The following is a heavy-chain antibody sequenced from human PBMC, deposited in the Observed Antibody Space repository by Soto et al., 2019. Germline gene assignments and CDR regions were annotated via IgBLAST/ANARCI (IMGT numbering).Heavy chain of an antibody. V-gene: IGHV1-2*02. Sequence: ASVKVSCKASGYSITGYYMHWVRQAPGQGLEWMGWINPNSGGTNYAQKFQGRVTMTRDTSISTAYMELSRLRSDDTAIYYRARDSRGGVTAIFAYWGQGTLVTVSS. J-gene: IGHJ4*02. D-gene: IGHD2-21*02. CDR2: INPNSGGT. CDR3: ARDSRGGVTAIFAY. CDR1: GYSITGYY.